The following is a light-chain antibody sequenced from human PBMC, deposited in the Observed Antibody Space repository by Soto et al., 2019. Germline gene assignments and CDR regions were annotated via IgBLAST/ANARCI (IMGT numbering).Light chain of an antibody. Sequence: AIRMTQSPSSLSASTGDRVTITCRARQGISSYLAWYQQKPGKAPKLLIYAAYNLQSGVPSRFSGSGSGTDFTLTISCLQSEDFATYYCQQYYSYPRPFGQGTKVEIK. CDR1: QGISSY. V-gene: IGKV1-8*01. CDR2: AAY. J-gene: IGKJ1*01. CDR3: QQYYSYPRP.